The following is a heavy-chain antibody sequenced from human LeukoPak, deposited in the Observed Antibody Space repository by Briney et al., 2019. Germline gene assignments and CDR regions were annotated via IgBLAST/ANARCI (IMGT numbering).Heavy chain of an antibody. CDR2: IWYDGSNK. J-gene: IGHJ4*02. CDR3: ARGELRYFDWTDY. CDR1: GFTFSSYG. D-gene: IGHD3-9*01. Sequence: TGGSLRPSCAASGFTFSSYGMHWVRQAPGKGLEWVAVIWYDGSNKYYADSVKGRFTISRDNSKNTLYLQMNSLRAEDTAVYYCARGELRYFDWTDYWGQGTLVTVSS. V-gene: IGHV3-33*01.